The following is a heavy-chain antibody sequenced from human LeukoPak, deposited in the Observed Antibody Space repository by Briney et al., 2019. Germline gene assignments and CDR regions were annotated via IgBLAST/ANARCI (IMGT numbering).Heavy chain of an antibody. CDR3: ARSSDYYDSSGYIDH. CDR2: IYYSGST. D-gene: IGHD3-22*01. Sequence: SETLSLTCTVSGGSISSYYWSWIRQPPGKGLEWIGYIYYSGSTNYNPSLKSRVTISVDTSKNQFSLKLSSVTAADTAVYYCARSSDYYDSSGYIDHWGQGTLVTVSS. CDR1: GGSISSYY. V-gene: IGHV4-59*01. J-gene: IGHJ5*02.